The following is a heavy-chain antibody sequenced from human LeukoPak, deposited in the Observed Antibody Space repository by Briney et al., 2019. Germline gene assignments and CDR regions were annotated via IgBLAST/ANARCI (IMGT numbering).Heavy chain of an antibody. J-gene: IGHJ5*02. CDR2: LKQDGSEK. CDR3: ARVGGSYWGWFDP. Sequence: GGSLRLSCAASGFTFSSYWMSWVRQAPGKGLEWAANLKQDGSEKYYVDSVKGRFTISRDNAKNSLYLQMNSLRAEDTAVYYCARVGGSYWGWFDPWGQGTLVTVSS. CDR1: GFTFSSYW. D-gene: IGHD2-15*01. V-gene: IGHV3-7*01.